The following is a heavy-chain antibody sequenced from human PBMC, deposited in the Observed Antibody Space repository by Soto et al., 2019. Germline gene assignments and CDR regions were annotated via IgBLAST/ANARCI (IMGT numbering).Heavy chain of an antibody. CDR1: GYSFTSYW. CDR2: IDPSDSYT. CDR3: ARLYCSSTSCYESVVFDY. V-gene: IGHV5-10-1*01. D-gene: IGHD2-2*01. Sequence: GESLKISCKGSGYSFTSYWISWVRQMPGKGLEWMGRIDPSDSYTNYSPSFQGHVTISADKSISTAYLQWSSLKASDTAMYYCARLYCSSTSCYESVVFDYWGQGTLVTVSS. J-gene: IGHJ4*02.